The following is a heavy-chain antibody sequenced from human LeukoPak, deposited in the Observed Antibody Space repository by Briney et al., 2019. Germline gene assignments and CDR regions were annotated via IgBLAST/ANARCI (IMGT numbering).Heavy chain of an antibody. Sequence: QPGGSLRLSCAASGFTFSSYAMSWVRQAPGKWLEWVSAIRGSGGSTYYADSVKGRFTISRDNSKNTLYLQMNSLRAEDTAVYYCAKGALLLWFGEFPVGDYFDYWGQGTLVTVSS. CDR3: AKGALLLWFGEFPVGDYFDY. CDR2: IRGSGGST. CDR1: GFTFSSYA. D-gene: IGHD3-10*01. V-gene: IGHV3-23*01. J-gene: IGHJ4*02.